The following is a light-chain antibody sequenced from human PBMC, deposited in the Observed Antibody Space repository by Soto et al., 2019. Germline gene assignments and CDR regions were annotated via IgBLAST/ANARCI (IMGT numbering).Light chain of an antibody. CDR2: RSN. J-gene: IGLJ2*01. Sequence: QSVLTQPPSASGTPGQRVLISCSGGSSSIGSNTVNWYQQLPGTAPKVLIYRSNQRPSGVPDRFSGSKSGTSASLAISGLQSEDEADYYCAAWDDSLNAVVFGGGTKLTVL. V-gene: IGLV1-44*01. CDR1: SSSIGSNT. CDR3: AAWDDSLNAVV.